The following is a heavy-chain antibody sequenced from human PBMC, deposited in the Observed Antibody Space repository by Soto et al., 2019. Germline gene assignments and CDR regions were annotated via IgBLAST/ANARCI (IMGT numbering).Heavy chain of an antibody. CDR3: ARALAGMDV. J-gene: IGHJ6*02. CDR1: GIIFRDYY. CDR2: MSSGGHNT. V-gene: IGHV3-11*05. Sequence: QVQVVEAGGCVENGGWPLLLSGAASGIIFRDYYMSWSRQAPGGGVEWVSYMSSGGHNTEDADSVRGRFTTSRDNARNSLYLQMNSLRVEDTAVYYCARALAGMDVWGQGTTVTVSS.